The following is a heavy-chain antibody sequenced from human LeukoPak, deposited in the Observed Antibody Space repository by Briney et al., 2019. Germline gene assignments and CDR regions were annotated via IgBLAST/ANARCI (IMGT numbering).Heavy chain of an antibody. D-gene: IGHD5-18*01. CDR1: GFTFSSYW. V-gene: IGHV3-74*01. CDR2: INSDGSST. Sequence: QAGGSLRLSCAASGFTFSSYWMHWVRQAPGKGLVWVSRINSDGSSTNYADPVKGRFTISRDNSKNTLYLQMNSLRAEDTAVYYCAREQQIQLWFNAFDIWGQGTMVTVSS. J-gene: IGHJ3*02. CDR3: AREQQIQLWFNAFDI.